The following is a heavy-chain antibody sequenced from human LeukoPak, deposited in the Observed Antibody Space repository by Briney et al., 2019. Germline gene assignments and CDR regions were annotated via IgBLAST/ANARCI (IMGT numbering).Heavy chain of an antibody. J-gene: IGHJ4*02. D-gene: IGHD2-15*01. Sequence: GASVKVSCKASGGTFSSYAISWVRQAPGQGLEWMGGIIPIFGTANYAQKFQGRVTITADESTSTAYIELSSLRSEDTAVYYCARRHGGGKYDYWGQGTLVTVSS. CDR2: IIPIFGTA. V-gene: IGHV1-69*13. CDR3: ARRHGGGKYDY. CDR1: GGTFSSYA.